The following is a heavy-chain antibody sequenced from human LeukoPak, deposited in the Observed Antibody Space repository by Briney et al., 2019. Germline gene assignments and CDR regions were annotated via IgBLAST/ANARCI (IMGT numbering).Heavy chain of an antibody. CDR2: IYTSGST. CDR1: GGSISSGSYY. Sequence: SETLSLTCSVSGGSISSGSYYWSWIRQPAGKGLEWIGRIYTSGSTNYNPSLKSRVTISVDRSKNQFSLKLSSVTAADTAVYYCARERVRSWSRFDYWGQGTLVTVSS. J-gene: IGHJ4*02. CDR3: ARERVRSWSRFDY. D-gene: IGHD6-13*01. V-gene: IGHV4-61*02.